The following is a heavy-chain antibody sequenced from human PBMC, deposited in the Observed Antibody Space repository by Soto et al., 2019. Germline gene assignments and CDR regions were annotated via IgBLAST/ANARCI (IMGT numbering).Heavy chain of an antibody. Sequence: QVQLQESGPGLVKPSQTLSLTCTVSGGSISSGDYYWSWNRQPPGKGLEWIGYIYYSGSTYYKPSLKSRVIISVDTSKNQCSLKLSSVIAADTAVYYCGSGSGNYYDFWRWGQGTLVTVSS. V-gene: IGHV4-30-4*01. D-gene: IGHD3-3*01. J-gene: IGHJ4*02. CDR3: GSGSGNYYDFWR. CDR2: IYYSGST. CDR1: GGSISSGDYY.